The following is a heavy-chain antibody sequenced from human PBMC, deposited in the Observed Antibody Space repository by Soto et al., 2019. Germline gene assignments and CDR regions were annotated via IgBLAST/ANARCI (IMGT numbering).Heavy chain of an antibody. D-gene: IGHD2-2*01. V-gene: IGHV3-30*18. J-gene: IGHJ6*02. CDR3: AKAWRDVVASHPRNYYYYGMDV. CDR1: GFTFSSYG. CDR2: ISYDGSNK. Sequence: VQLVESGGGVVQPGRSLRLSCAASGFTFSSYGMHWVRQAPGKGLEWVAVISYDGSNKYYADSVKGRFTISRDNSKNTLYLQMNSLRAEDTAVYYCAKAWRDVVASHPRNYYYYGMDVWGQGTTVTVSS.